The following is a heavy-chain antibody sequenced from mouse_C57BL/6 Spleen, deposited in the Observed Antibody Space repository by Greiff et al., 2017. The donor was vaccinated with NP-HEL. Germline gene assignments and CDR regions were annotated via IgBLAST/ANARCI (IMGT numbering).Heavy chain of an antibody. V-gene: IGHV10-1*01. D-gene: IGHD2-12*01. J-gene: IGHJ3*01. Sequence: EVHLVESGGGLVQPKGSLKLSCAASGFSFNTYAMNWVRQAPGKGLEWVARIRSKSNNYATYYADSVKDRFTISRDDSESMLYLQMNNLKTEDTAMYYCVRQYDWFAYWGQGTLVTVSA. CDR2: IRSKSNNYAT. CDR3: VRQYDWFAY. CDR1: GFSFNTYA.